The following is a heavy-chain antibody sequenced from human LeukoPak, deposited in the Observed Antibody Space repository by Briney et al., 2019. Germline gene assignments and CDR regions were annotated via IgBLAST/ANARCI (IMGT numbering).Heavy chain of an antibody. V-gene: IGHV3-53*01. Sequence: GGSLRLSCTASGFTVSSNYMSWVRQAPGKGLEWVSVIYSSGNTYYADSVKGRFTISRDNSKNTLYLQMNSLRVEDTAVYYCAIDPNWGTHSWGQGALVTVSS. J-gene: IGHJ4*02. CDR1: GFTVSSNY. D-gene: IGHD7-27*01. CDR2: IYSSGNT. CDR3: AIDPNWGTHS.